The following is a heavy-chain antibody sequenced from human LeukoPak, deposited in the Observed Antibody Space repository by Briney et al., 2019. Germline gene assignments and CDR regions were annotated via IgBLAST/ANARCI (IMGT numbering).Heavy chain of an antibody. D-gene: IGHD3-16*01. J-gene: IGHJ4*02. V-gene: IGHV3-9*01. CDR1: GFTFDDKA. CDR3: ATYRRPFSDWGSYYFDY. CDR2: ISWNSGRI. Sequence: GGSLRLSCAASGFTFDDKAMHWVRQAPGKGLEWVSGISWNSGRIGYADSVKGRFTISRDNAKNSLYLQMNSLRAEDTALYYCATYRRPFSDWGSYYFDYWGQGTLVTVSS.